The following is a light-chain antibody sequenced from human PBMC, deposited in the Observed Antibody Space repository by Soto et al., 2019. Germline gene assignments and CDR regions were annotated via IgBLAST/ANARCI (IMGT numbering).Light chain of an antibody. CDR1: SSDVGGYNY. J-gene: IGLJ1*01. CDR2: DVS. Sequence: QSVLTQPRSVSGSPGQSVTISCTGTSSDVGGYNYVSWYQQHPGKAPKLMIYDVSKRPSGVPDRFSGSKSGNTASLTISGFQAEEGADYYCCSDAGSYVFGTGTKFTVL. V-gene: IGLV2-11*01. CDR3: CSDAGSYV.